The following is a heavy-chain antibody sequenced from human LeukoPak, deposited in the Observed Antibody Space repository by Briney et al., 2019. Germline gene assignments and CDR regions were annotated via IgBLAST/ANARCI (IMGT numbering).Heavy chain of an antibody. V-gene: IGHV3-23*01. J-gene: IGHJ4*02. D-gene: IGHD3-9*01. Sequence: GGSLRLSCAASGFTFSSYAMSWVRQAPGKGLEWVSAISGSGGSTYYADSVKGRLTISRDNSKNTLYPQMNSLRAEDTAVYYCAKDRAVLRYFDWSTDFDYWGQGTLVTVSS. CDR1: GFTFSSYA. CDR2: ISGSGGST. CDR3: AKDRAVLRYFDWSTDFDY.